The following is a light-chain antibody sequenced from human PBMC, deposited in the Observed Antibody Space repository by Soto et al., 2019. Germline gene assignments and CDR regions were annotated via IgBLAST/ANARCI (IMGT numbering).Light chain of an antibody. J-gene: IGLJ1*01. CDR1: SSDVGDYKS. Sequence: QSVLTQPASVSGSPGQSIAISCSGTSSDVGDYKSVSWYQHHPGKVPKLILFEVNKRPSGVSGRFSGSKSGNTASLTISGLQAEDEADYYCCSFTSSNTHVFGTGTKLTVL. CDR2: EVN. CDR3: CSFTSSNTHV. V-gene: IGLV2-14*01.